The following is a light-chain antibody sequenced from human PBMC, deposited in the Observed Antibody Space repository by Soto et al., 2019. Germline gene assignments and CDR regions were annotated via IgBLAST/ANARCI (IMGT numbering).Light chain of an antibody. J-gene: IGLJ1*01. CDR3: RSYTSTRNFYV. V-gene: IGLV2-14*01. CDR1: SSDVGDFDY. Sequence: QSALTQPASVSGSPGQSITLSCTGTSSDVGDFDYVSWYQQHPRKAPKLMIYEVSYRPSGVSNRFSGSKSGNTASLTISGLQAEGEADYYCRSYTSTRNFYVFGTGTKVTVL. CDR2: EVS.